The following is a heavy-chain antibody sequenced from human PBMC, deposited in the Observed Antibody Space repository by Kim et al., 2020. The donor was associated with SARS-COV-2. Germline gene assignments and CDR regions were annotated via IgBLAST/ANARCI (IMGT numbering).Heavy chain of an antibody. V-gene: IGHV4-39*01. CDR3: ARRGAVAGNPVYDY. Sequence: NTSLKNRITISVDTTKNQFSLNLSSVTAADTAVYFCARRGAVAGNPVYDYWGQGTLASVSS. J-gene: IGHJ4*02. D-gene: IGHD6-19*01.